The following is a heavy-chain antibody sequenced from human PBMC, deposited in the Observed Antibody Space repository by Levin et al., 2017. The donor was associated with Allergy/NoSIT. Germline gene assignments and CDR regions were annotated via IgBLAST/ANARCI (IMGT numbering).Heavy chain of an antibody. J-gene: IGHJ6*02. CDR2: ISSTGDYV. CDR3: ARIKFGANGMDV. D-gene: IGHD3-10*01. CDR1: GFTFSTYS. V-gene: IGHV3-21*01. Sequence: GGSLRLSCAGSGFTFSTYSLNWVRQAPGKGLEWVSSISSTGDYVFYADSVKGRFTFSRDNARTSLYLQMNSLRAEDTAVYYCARIKFGANGMDVWGQGTTFTVSS.